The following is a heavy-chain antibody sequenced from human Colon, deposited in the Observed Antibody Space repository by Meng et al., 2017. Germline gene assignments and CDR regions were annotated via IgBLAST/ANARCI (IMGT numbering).Heavy chain of an antibody. V-gene: IGHV3-74*01. J-gene: IGHJ4*02. D-gene: IGHD2-15*01. CDR2: VNSDGSYT. Sequence: DVHLVESGGGLVQSGGSLRLSCAASGFTFSSEWMHWVRQAPGKGLVWVSGVNSDGSYTYYADSVKGRFTISKDNAKNTLYLQMNSLRDEDTGLYHCAMVDGYWGQGTLVTVSS. CDR1: GFTFSSEW. CDR3: AMVDGY.